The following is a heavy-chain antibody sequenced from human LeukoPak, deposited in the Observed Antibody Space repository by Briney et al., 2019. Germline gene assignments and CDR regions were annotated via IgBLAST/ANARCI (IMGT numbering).Heavy chain of an antibody. CDR1: GFTFSSYA. CDR2: ISYDGSNK. V-gene: IGHV3-30-3*01. CDR3: ARDGRHSPSSSWDNWFDP. Sequence: GRSLRLSCAASGFTFSSYAMHWVRQAPGKGLEWVAVISYDGSNKYYADSVKGRFTISRDNSKNTLYLQMNSLRAEDTAVYYCARDGRHSPSSSWDNWFDPWGQGTLVTVSS. D-gene: IGHD6-13*01. J-gene: IGHJ5*02.